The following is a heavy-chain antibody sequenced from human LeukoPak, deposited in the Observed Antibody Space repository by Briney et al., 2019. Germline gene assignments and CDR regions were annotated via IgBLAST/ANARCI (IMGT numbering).Heavy chain of an antibody. CDR3: ARDRIAVAGRDAFDI. D-gene: IGHD6-19*01. V-gene: IGHV3-21*01. CDR2: ISSSSSYI. CDR1: GFTFSSYA. Sequence: PGGSLRLSCAASGFTFSSYAMSWVRQAPGKGLEWVSSISSSSSYIYYADSVKGRFTISRDNAKNSLYLQMNSLRAEDTAVYYCARDRIAVAGRDAFDIWGQGTMVTVSS. J-gene: IGHJ3*02.